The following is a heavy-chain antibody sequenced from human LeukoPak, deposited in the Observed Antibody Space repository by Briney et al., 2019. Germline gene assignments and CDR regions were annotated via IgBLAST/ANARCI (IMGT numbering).Heavy chain of an antibody. CDR2: IWYDGSNK. Sequence: GGSLRLSCAASGFTFSSYGMHRVRQAPGKGLEWVAVIWYDGSNKYYADSVKGRFTISRDNSKNTLYLQMNSLRAEDTAVYYCAREAVITMVRGVIHYYYYGMDVWGQGTTVTVSS. CDR1: GFTFSSYG. D-gene: IGHD3-10*01. J-gene: IGHJ6*02. CDR3: AREAVITMVRGVIHYYYYGMDV. V-gene: IGHV3-33*01.